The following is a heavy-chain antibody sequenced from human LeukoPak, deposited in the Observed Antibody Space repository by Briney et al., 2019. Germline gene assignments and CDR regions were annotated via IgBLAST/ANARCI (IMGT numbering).Heavy chain of an antibody. J-gene: IGHJ4*02. D-gene: IGHD5-24*01. V-gene: IGHV4-59*11. Sequence: SETLSLTCTVSGDSISSHYWSWIRQPPGKGLEWIGYISYTGRTNYNPSLKSRVTISVDTSMNQFSLKLSSVTAADTAVYYCATTRRDGYNWSYFDYWGQGTLVTVSS. CDR3: ATTRRDGYNWSYFDY. CDR2: ISYTGRT. CDR1: GDSISSHY.